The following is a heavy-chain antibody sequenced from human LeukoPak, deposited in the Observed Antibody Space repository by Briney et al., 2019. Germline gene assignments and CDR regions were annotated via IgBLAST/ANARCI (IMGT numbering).Heavy chain of an antibody. J-gene: IGHJ4*02. D-gene: IGHD3-3*01. CDR3: ARRYYDFWSGIGYFDY. V-gene: IGHV4-39*01. CDR2: IYYSGST. Sequence: KPSETLSLTCTVSGGSISSSSYYWGWIRQPPGKGLEWSGSIYYSGSTYYNPSLKSRVTISVDTSKNQFSLKLSSVTAADTAVYYCARRYYDFWSGIGYFDYWGQGTLVTVSS. CDR1: GGSISSSSYY.